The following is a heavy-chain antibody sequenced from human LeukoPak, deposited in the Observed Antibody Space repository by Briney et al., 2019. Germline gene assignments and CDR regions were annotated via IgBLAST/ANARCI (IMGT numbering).Heavy chain of an antibody. Sequence: GRSLRLSCAASGFTFSSYGMHWVRQAPGKGLEWVAVIWYDGSNKYYADSVKGRFTISRDNSKNTLYLQMNSLRAEDTAVYYCARDRIAAAGSRWFDPWGQGTLVTVSS. CDR1: GFTFSSYG. D-gene: IGHD6-13*01. V-gene: IGHV3-33*01. CDR3: ARDRIAAAGSRWFDP. CDR2: IWYDGSNK. J-gene: IGHJ5*02.